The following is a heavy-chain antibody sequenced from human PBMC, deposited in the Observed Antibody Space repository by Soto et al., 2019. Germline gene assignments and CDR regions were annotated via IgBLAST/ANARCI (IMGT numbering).Heavy chain of an antibody. CDR2: IKSKTDGGTT. Sequence: EVQLVESGGGLVKPGGSLRLSCAASGFTFSNAWMSWVRQAPGKGLEWVCRIKSKTDGGTTDYAAPVKGRFTISRDDSKNTLYLQMNSLKTADTAVYYCTTDPRYGFDLWGRGTLVTVSS. V-gene: IGHV3-15*01. CDR3: TTDPRYGFDL. D-gene: IGHD2-15*01. J-gene: IGHJ2*01. CDR1: GFTFSNAW.